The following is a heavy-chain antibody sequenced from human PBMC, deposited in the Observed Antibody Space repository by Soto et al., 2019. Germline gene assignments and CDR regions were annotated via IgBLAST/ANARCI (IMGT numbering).Heavy chain of an antibody. CDR1: GYNFTSFG. V-gene: IGHV1-18*01. Sequence: QAQLVQSGAEVKKPGASVKVSCKASGYNFTSFGISWVRQAPGQGLEWMGWISAHNGDTNYVQKFQGRVTMTTDTYPRTTYMELRSLSYADTAVYYCARVYIVGPAMLYGMDVCGQGTTVTVSS. D-gene: IGHD1-26*01. CDR2: ISAHNGDT. J-gene: IGHJ6*02. CDR3: ARVYIVGPAMLYGMDV.